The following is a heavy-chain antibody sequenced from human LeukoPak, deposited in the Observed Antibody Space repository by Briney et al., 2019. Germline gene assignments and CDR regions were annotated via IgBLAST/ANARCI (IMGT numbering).Heavy chain of an antibody. CDR1: GFTFDDCA. V-gene: IGHV3-9*01. CDR3: AKDMGFSVAAAGTDYYYGMDV. Sequence: GRSLRLSCAASGFTFDDCAMHWVRQAPGKGLEWVSGISWNSGSIGYADSVKGRFTISRDNAKNSLYLQMNSLRAEDTALYYCAKDMGFSVAAAGTDYYYGMDVWGQGTTVTVSS. J-gene: IGHJ6*02. CDR2: ISWNSGSI. D-gene: IGHD6-13*01.